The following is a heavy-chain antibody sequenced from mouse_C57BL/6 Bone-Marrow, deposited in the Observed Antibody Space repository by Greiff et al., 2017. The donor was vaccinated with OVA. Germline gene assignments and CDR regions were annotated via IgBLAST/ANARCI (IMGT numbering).Heavy chain of an antibody. J-gene: IGHJ2*01. CDR2: ISSCGSYT. V-gene: IGHV5-6*01. Sequence: EVKLVESGGDLVKPGGSLKLSCAASGFTFSSYGMSWVRQTPDKRLEWVATISSCGSYTYYPDSVKGRFTISRDKAKNTLYLQMSILKSAHTAMYYCARLNFPFVTTVLAHYYFDYWGQGTTLTVSS. CDR1: GFTFSSYG. D-gene: IGHD1-1*01. CDR3: ARLNFPFVTTVLAHYYFDY.